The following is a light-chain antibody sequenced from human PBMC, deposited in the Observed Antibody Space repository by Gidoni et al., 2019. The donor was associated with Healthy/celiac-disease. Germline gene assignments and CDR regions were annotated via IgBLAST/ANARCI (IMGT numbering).Light chain of an antibody. J-gene: IGKJ5*01. CDR1: QSVLYSSNNKNH. CDR3: QHYYTPPIT. CDR2: WAS. Sequence: DIVMTQSPDSLAVSLGERATIHCKSSQSVLYSSNNKNHLAWYQQKPGQPPKLLIYWASTRESGVPDRFSGSGSGTDFSLTISSLQAEDVAVYYCQHYYTPPITFGQGTRLEIK. V-gene: IGKV4-1*01.